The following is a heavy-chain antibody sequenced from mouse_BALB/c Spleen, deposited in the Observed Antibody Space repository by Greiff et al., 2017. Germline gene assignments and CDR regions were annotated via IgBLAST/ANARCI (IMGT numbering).Heavy chain of an antibody. CDR3: VREDGRYDAAYYAMDY. J-gene: IGHJ4*01. CDR1: GFTFNTYA. Sequence: EVMLVESGGGLVQPKGSLKLSCAASGFTFNTYAMHWVCQAPGKGLEWVARIRSKSNNYATYYADSVKDRFTISRDDSQSMLYLQMNNLKTEDTAMYYCVREDGRYDAAYYAMDYWGQGTSVTVSS. D-gene: IGHD2-14*01. CDR2: IRSKSNNYAT. V-gene: IGHV10-3*03.